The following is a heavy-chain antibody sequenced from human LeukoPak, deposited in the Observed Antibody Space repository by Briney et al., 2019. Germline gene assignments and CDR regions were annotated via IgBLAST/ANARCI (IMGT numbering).Heavy chain of an antibody. V-gene: IGHV4-59*12. J-gene: IGHJ6*03. CDR3: AREGCSSTSCYFYYYYYMDV. D-gene: IGHD2-2*01. CDR1: GGSISSSY. Sequence: SETLSLTCTVSGGSISSSYWSWIRQPPGTGLEWIASIFHSGSIYYNPSLKSRVTISLDTSKNQFSLRLSSVTAADTAVYYCAREGCSSTSCYFYYYYYMDVWGKGTTVTISS. CDR2: IFHSGSI.